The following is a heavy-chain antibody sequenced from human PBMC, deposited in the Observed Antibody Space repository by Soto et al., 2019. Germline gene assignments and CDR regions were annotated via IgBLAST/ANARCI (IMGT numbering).Heavy chain of an antibody. J-gene: IGHJ4*02. V-gene: IGHV1-2*02. Sequence: QVQLVQSGAEMKKPGASVKVSCESSGYSFTAYYIHWVRQAPGHGLEWMGWINPNGGGTKYAQKFQGRVTMTRDTSINTAYMELTRLTSDDTAVYYCAKAVHTTIQGVRSRVDKWGQGTLVTVSS. CDR1: GYSFTAYY. CDR2: INPNGGGT. D-gene: IGHD3-10*01. CDR3: AKAVHTTIQGVRSRVDK.